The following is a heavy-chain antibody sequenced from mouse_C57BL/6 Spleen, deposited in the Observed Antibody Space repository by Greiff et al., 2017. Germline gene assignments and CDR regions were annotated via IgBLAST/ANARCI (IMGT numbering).Heavy chain of an antibody. V-gene: IGHV1-50*01. CDR2: IDPSDSYT. CDR1: GYTFTSYW. J-gene: IGHJ3*01. Sequence: VQLQQPGAELVKPGASVKLSCKASGYTFTSYWMQWVKQRPGQGLEWIGEIDPSDSYTNYNQKFKGKATLTVDTSSSTAYMPLSSLTSEDSAVYYCARSGDYEWFAYWGQGTLVTVSA. D-gene: IGHD2-4*01. CDR3: ARSGDYEWFAY.